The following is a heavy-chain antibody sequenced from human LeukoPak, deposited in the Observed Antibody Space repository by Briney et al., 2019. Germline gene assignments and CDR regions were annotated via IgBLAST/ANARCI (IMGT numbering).Heavy chain of an antibody. CDR1: GGSISTYY. CDR2: IYHSGST. D-gene: IGHD6-6*01. Sequence: SETLSLTCTVSGGSISTYYWNWIRQPPGKGLEWIGYIYHSGSTNYNPSLQSRVSISVDTSKNQFSLNLNSVTAADTAVYYCARGGAARLHFQNWGQGTPVTVSS. J-gene: IGHJ1*01. CDR3: ARGGAARLHFQN. V-gene: IGHV4-59*01.